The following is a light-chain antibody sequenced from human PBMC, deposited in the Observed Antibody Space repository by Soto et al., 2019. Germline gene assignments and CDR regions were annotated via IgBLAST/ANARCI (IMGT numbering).Light chain of an antibody. J-gene: IGKJ1*01. V-gene: IGKV3-15*01. CDR3: QQYNIWPPWT. CDR2: GAS. Sequence: ELVTTQSPATLSVPPGERATLSCRASQSVSNNLAWYQQRPGQAPRLLIYGASTRATGIPARFSGSGSGTDFTLTISSLQSEDFAVYYCQQYNIWPPWTFGQGTKVEIK. CDR1: QSVSNN.